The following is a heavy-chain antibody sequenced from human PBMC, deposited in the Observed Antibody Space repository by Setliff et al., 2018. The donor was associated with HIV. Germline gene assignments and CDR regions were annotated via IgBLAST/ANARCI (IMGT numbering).Heavy chain of an antibody. J-gene: IGHJ5*02. Sequence: SETLSLTCTVSGGSFSSGNYYWAWIRQPPGEGLEWIGGMSYSGTTYYNPSLKSRVTMSVDTSKNQFSLNLIFVAATDTAVYYCARQSSNTWSWFDPWGQGTLVTVSS. CDR2: MSYSGTT. CDR3: ARQSSNTWSWFDP. V-gene: IGHV4-39*01. D-gene: IGHD6-13*01. CDR1: GGSFSSGNYY.